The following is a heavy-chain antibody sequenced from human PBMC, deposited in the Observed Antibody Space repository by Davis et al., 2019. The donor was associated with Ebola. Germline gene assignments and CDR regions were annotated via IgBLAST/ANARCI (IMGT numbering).Heavy chain of an antibody. CDR3: ARDRVKAGGAFDY. D-gene: IGHD6-13*01. CDR1: GFTFSSYA. Sequence: GSLRLSCAASGFTFSSYAMHWVRQAQGKGLEWVAVISYGGSNKYYADSVKGRFTISRDNSKNTLYLQMNSLRAEDTAMYYCARDRVKAGGAFDYWGQGTLVTVSS. CDR2: ISYGGSNK. V-gene: IGHV3-30-3*01. J-gene: IGHJ4*02.